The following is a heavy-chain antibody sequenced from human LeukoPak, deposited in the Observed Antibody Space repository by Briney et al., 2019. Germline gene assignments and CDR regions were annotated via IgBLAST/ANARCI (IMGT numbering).Heavy chain of an antibody. Sequence: ASVKVSCKASGYIFTSYAMHWVRRAPGQGLEWMGIINPSGGTTNYAQKFQGRATMTRDTSTSTVYMELSSLRSEDTAVYYCARAGGYSYGPLDYWGQGTLVTVSS. D-gene: IGHD5-18*01. CDR1: GYIFTSYA. J-gene: IGHJ4*02. V-gene: IGHV1-46*01. CDR3: ARAGGYSYGPLDY. CDR2: INPSGGTT.